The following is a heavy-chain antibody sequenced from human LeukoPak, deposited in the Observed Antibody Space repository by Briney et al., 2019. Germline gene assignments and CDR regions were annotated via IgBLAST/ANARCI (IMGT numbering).Heavy chain of an antibody. Sequence: PSETLSLTCTVSGGSISHYYWSWIRQPPGKGLEWIGNIYYNGSTNYNPSLKSRVTISVDTSKNQFSLKVGSVTAADTAVYYCARDLNAYDSSGYHFDYWGQGTLVTVSS. CDR2: IYYNGST. J-gene: IGHJ4*02. CDR3: ARDLNAYDSSGYHFDY. D-gene: IGHD3-22*01. V-gene: IGHV4-59*01. CDR1: GGSISHYY.